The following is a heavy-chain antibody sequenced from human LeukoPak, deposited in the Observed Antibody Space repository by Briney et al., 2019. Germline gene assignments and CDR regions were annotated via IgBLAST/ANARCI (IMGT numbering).Heavy chain of an antibody. CDR1: GFTFSSSG. CDR3: AKRGIVIRGLLVIGFHTEAYYFDS. D-gene: IGHD3-10*01. Sequence: PGGSLRLSCEASGFTFSSSGMHWVRQAPGKGLEWVAVIWYDGSDKYYADFVKGRFTISRDNSKNTLYLQMNNLRAEDTAVYFCAKRGIVIRGLLVIGFHTEAYYFDSWGQGILVTVSS. V-gene: IGHV3-33*06. J-gene: IGHJ4*02. CDR2: IWYDGSDK.